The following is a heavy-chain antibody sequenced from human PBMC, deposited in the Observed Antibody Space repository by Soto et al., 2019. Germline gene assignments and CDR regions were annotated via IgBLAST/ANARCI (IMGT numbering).Heavy chain of an antibody. CDR2: IWYDGSNK. CDR3: ARDPMNGGDYFHFYHGMDV. CDR1: GFTFKTYG. J-gene: IGHJ6*02. Sequence: QVQLVESGGGVVQPGGSLRLSCAASGFTFKTYGMHWVRQAPGKGLEWVAFIWYDGSNKDSVDSVKYADSVNGRFTISRDNSKNTLYLEMNSLRAEDTAVYYCARDPMNGGDYFHFYHGMDVWGQGTTVTVSS. V-gene: IGHV3-33*08. D-gene: IGHD4-17*01.